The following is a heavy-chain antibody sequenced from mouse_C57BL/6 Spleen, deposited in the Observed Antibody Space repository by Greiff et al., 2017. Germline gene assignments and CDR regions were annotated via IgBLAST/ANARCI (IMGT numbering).Heavy chain of an antibody. D-gene: IGHD2-4*01. CDR3: AMGYYDYDGAWFAY. V-gene: IGHV1-26*01. CDR1: GYTFTDYY. CDR2: INPNNGGT. J-gene: IGHJ3*01. Sequence: EVQLQQSGPELVKPGASVKISCKASGYTFTDYYMNWVKQSHGKSLEWIGDINPNNGGTSYNQKFKGKATLTVDKSSSTAYMELRSLTSEDSAVYYCAMGYYDYDGAWFAYWGQGTLVTVSA.